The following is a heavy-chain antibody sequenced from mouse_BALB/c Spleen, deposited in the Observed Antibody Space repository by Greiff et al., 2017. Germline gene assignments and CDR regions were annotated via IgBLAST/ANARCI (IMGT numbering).Heavy chain of an antibody. V-gene: IGHV5-4*02. CDR1: GFTFSDYY. CDR2: ISDGGSYT. J-gene: IGHJ4*01. CDR3: ALTYYYAMDY. D-gene: IGHD5-1*01. Sequence: EVKLMESGGGLVKPGGSLKLSCAASGFTFSDYYMYWVRQTPEKRLEWVATISDGGSYTYYPDSVKGRFTISRDNAKNNLYLQMSSLKSEDTAMYYCALTYYYAMDYWGQGTSVTVSS.